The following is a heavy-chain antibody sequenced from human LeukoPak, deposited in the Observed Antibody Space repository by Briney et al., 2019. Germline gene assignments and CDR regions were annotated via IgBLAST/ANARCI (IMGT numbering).Heavy chain of an antibody. J-gene: IGHJ4*02. Sequence: GGSLRLSCAASGFTFDDYAMHWVRQAPGKGLEWVSGISWNSGSIDYADSVKGRFTISRDNAKNSLYLQMNSLRAEDTAVYYCAREGGYYDSSGYYLTFDYWGQGTLVTVSS. D-gene: IGHD3-22*01. CDR1: GFTFDDYA. CDR3: AREGGYYDSSGYYLTFDY. V-gene: IGHV3-9*01. CDR2: ISWNSGSI.